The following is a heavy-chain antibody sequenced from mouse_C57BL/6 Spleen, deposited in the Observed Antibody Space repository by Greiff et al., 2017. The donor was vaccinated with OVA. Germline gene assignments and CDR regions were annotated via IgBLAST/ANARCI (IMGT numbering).Heavy chain of an antibody. Sequence: QVQLQQSGAELARPGASVKLSCKASGYTFTSYGISWVKQRPGQGLEWIGEIYPRSGNTYYNEKFKGKATLTADKSSSTAYMELRSLTSEDSAVYFCARRYGSHYAMDYWGQGTSVTVSS. CDR2: IYPRSGNT. D-gene: IGHD2-10*02. J-gene: IGHJ4*01. CDR1: GYTFTSYG. CDR3: ARRYGSHYAMDY. V-gene: IGHV1-81*01.